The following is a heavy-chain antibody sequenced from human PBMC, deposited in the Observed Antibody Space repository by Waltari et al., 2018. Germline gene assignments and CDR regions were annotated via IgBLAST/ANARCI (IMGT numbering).Heavy chain of an antibody. V-gene: IGHV1-2*02. D-gene: IGHD1-26*01. CDR3: ARAPGAGPRDY. Sequence: QVQLVQSGAEVKKPGASVKVSCKASGYTFIGYYMPWVRQAPGQGLEWMGWINPKSGGTNYAQKFQGRVTMTRDTSISVAYMELSRLRSDDTAVYYCARAPGAGPRDYWGQGTLVTVSS. CDR1: GYTFIGYY. J-gene: IGHJ4*02. CDR2: INPKSGGT.